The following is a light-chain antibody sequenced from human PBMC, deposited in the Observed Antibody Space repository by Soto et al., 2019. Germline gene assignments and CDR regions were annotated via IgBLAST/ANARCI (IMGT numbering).Light chain of an antibody. Sequence: QSVLTQPASVSGSPEQSITISCTGTSSDAGSYDLVSWYQQYPGKAPKLMIYEVSERPSGVSNRFSGSKSGNTASLTISGLLAEGEADYYCCSYAGSSAFPFVFGTGTKVTVL. CDR1: SSDAGSYDL. V-gene: IGLV2-23*02. CDR3: CSYAGSSAFPFV. J-gene: IGLJ1*01. CDR2: EVS.